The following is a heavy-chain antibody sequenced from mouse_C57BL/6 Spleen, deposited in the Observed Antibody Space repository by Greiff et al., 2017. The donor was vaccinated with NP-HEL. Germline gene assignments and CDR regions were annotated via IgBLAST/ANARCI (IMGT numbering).Heavy chain of an antibody. CDR3: ARNYYGSSPYYFDY. CDR2: IHPNSGST. Sequence: QVQLQHPGAELVKPGASVKLSCKASGYTFTSYWMHWVKQRPGQGLEWIGMIHPNSGSTNYNEKFKSKATLTVDKSSSTAYMQLSSLTSEDSAVYYCARNYYGSSPYYFDYWGQGTTLTVSS. V-gene: IGHV1-64*01. J-gene: IGHJ2*01. D-gene: IGHD1-1*01. CDR1: GYTFTSYW.